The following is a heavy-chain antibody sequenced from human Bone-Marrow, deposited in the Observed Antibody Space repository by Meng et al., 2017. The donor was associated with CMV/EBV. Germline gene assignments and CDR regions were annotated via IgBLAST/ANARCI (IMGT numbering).Heavy chain of an antibody. Sequence: GGSLRLSCSVSGFTFGDYPMSWVRQAPGKGLEWVGFIRSKAYGGTTEYAASVKGRFTISRDDSKSIAYLQMNSLKTEDTAVYYCASCRSDLSADYWGQGTLVTSPQ. D-gene: IGHD2-15*01. CDR1: GFTFGDYP. CDR2: IRSKAYGGTT. CDR3: ASCRSDLSADY. V-gene: IGHV3-49*04. J-gene: IGHJ4*02.